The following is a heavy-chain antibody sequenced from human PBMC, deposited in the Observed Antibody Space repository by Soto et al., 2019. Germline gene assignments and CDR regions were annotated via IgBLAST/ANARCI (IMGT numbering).Heavy chain of an antibody. D-gene: IGHD2-15*01. CDR2: IYYSGNT. J-gene: IGHJ5*02. V-gene: IGHV4-39*01. CDR3: AGVGSCSGGSCSSIYFDP. CDR1: GGSITNNNYY. Sequence: PSETLSLTCTVSGGSITNNNYYWGWIRRPPGKGLEWIANIYYSGNTYYNPSLRSRVAISVDTSKNQFSLKLSSVTAADTAVYYCAGVGSCSGGSCSSIYFDPWGQGTLVTVS.